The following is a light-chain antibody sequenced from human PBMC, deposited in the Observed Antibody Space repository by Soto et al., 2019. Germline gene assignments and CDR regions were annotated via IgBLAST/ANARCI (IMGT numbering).Light chain of an antibody. J-gene: IGKJ2*01. CDR2: DAS. Sequence: DIQMTRSPSSLSASVGDRVTITCQASQDISNYLNWYQQKPGKAPKLLIYDASNLETGVPSRFSGSGSGTDFTFTISSLQPEDIATYYCQQYDNPSYTFGQGTKVDIK. CDR3: QQYDNPSYT. V-gene: IGKV1-33*01. CDR1: QDISNY.